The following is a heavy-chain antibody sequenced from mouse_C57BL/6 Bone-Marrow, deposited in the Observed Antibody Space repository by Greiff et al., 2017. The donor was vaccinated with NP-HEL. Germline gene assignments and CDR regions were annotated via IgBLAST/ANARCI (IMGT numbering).Heavy chain of an antibody. CDR1: GFTFSSYG. V-gene: IGHV5-6*02. Sequence: DVMLVESGGDLVKPGGSLKLSCAASGFTFSSYGMSWVRQTPDKRLEWVATISSGGSYTYYPDSVKGRFTISRDNAKNTLYLQMSSLKSEDTAMYYCARRLRGYAMDYWGQGTSVTVSS. D-gene: IGHD2-12*01. J-gene: IGHJ4*01. CDR3: ARRLRGYAMDY. CDR2: ISSGGSYT.